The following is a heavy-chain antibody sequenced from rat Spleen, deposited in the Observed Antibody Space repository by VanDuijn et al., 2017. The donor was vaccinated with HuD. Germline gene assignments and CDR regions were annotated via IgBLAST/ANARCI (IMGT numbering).Heavy chain of an antibody. CDR3: ARLEVPFYY. V-gene: IGHV5-22*01. CDR2: ISYEGSGT. CDR1: GFTFNDYY. Sequence: EVQLVESGGGLVQPGGSLKLSCAASGFTFNDYYMAWVRQAPKKGLEWVASISYEGSGTYYGDSVKGRFTISRDNAKSTLYLQMNSLRSEDTATYYCARLEVPFYYWGQGVMVTVSS. J-gene: IGHJ2*01.